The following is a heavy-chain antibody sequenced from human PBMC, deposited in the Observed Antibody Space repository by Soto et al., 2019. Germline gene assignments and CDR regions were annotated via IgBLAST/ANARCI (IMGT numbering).Heavy chain of an antibody. CDR2: ISAGGGRT. CDR3: TTAPRGYYGSGSSWFDP. D-gene: IGHD3-10*01. J-gene: IGHJ5*02. Sequence: GGSLRLSCAASGFTFSHFDMSWVRQAPGKGLQWVSGISAGGGRTYYADFVQGRFTVSRDNSKEKLYLQMNSLRAEDTAVYYCTTAPRGYYGSGSSWFDPWGQGTLVTVSS. V-gene: IGHV3-23*01. CDR1: GFTFSHFD.